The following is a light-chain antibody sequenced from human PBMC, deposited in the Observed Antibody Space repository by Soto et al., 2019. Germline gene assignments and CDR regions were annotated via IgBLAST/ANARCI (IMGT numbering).Light chain of an antibody. J-gene: IGKJ1*01. CDR2: GAS. V-gene: IGKV3-15*01. CDR3: QQYNNWPRT. CDR1: QSVSNN. Sequence: EIVMTQSPATLSVSPGERASLSCRASQSVSNNLAWYQQKPGQAPRLLIYGASTRATGIPARFSGSGSGTEFTLTISSLQSVDFAVYYCQQYNNWPRTFGQGTKVEI.